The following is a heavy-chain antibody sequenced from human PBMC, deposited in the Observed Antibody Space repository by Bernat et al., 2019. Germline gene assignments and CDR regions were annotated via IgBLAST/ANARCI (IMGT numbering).Heavy chain of an antibody. CDR3: ARESTGGYCSSTSCYDFDY. CDR2: IYHSGST. D-gene: IGHD2-2*01. J-gene: IGHJ4*02. V-gene: IGHV4-4*02. Sequence: QVQLQESGPGLVKPSGTLSLTCAVSGGSISSRNWWSWVHHPPGKGLEWIGEIYHSGSTNYNPSLKSRVTILVDKSKNQFSLKLSSVTAADTAVYYCARESTGGYCSSTSCYDFDYWGQGTLVTVSS. CDR1: GGSISSRNW.